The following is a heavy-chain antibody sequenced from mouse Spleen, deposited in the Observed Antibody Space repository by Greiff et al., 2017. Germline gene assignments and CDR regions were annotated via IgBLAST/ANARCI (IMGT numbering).Heavy chain of an antibody. J-gene: IGHJ3*01. CDR3: TRSEGNYFAY. V-gene: IGHV1S127*01. Sequence: QVQLQQPGAELVKPGASVKMSCKASGYTFTSYWMHWVKQRPGQGLEWIGVIDPSDSYTSYNQKFKGKATLTVDTSSSTAYMQLSSLTSEDSAVYYCTRSEGNYFAYWGQGTLVTVSA. CDR2: IDPSDSYT. D-gene: IGHD2-1*01. CDR1: GYTFTSYW.